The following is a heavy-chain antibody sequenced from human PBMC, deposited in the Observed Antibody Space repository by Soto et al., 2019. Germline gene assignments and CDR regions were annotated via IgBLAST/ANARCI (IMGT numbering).Heavy chain of an antibody. CDR3: ARVAATLRTVSMDV. CDR1: GGCIDSSSHY. Sequence: SETMSLTRTVSGGCIDSSSHYWGWIRQSPGKGLEWIGSIYYRGATYHHPSLKSRVTISVDTTNNQFSLKLTLVTAADSAVYYCARVAATLRTVSMDVWGQGTTVTV. J-gene: IGHJ6*02. CDR2: IYYRGAT. D-gene: IGHD4-4*01. V-gene: IGHV4-39*01.